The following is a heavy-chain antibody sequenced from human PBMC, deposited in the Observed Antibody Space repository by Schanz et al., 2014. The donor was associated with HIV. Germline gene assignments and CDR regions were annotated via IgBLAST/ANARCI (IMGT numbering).Heavy chain of an antibody. CDR1: GYTFSDYD. CDR2: IVPIFGTP. V-gene: IGHV1-69*01. D-gene: IGHD5-12*01. J-gene: IGHJ4*02. CDR3: ASDPPQNGYNSLDY. Sequence: QVQLVQSGAEVEKPGASAKVSCETSGYTFSDYDINWVRQAPGQGLEWMGGIVPIFGTPNYAQNFQGRVTITADESASTAYMELSGLTSGDTAVYYCASDPPQNGYNSLDYWGQGTLVTVSS.